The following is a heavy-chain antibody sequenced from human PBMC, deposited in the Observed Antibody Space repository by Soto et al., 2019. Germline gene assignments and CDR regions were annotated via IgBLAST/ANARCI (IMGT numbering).Heavy chain of an antibody. CDR2: ISGYNGNT. Sequence: QVQLVQSGAEVKKSGASVKVPCKASGYTFTSYGITWVRQAPGQGLEWMGWISGYNGNTNYAQMLQGRITMTIDTSTSTAYMDLRSLKSDDTAVYFCARGNYFDSSGPFDYWGQGTLVTVSS. D-gene: IGHD3-22*01. J-gene: IGHJ4*02. CDR3: ARGNYFDSSGPFDY. CDR1: GYTFTSYG. V-gene: IGHV1-18*04.